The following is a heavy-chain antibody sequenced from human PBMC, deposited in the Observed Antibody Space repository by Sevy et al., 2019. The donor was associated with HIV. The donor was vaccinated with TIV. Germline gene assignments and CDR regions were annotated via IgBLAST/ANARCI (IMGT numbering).Heavy chain of an antibody. CDR1: GGSISSGGYY. J-gene: IGHJ5*02. Sequence: SQTLSLTCTVSGGSISSGGYYWSWFRQHPGKGLESIGYIYYSGSTYYNPSLKSRVTISVDTSKNQFSLKLSSVTAADTAVYYCARDLRMVLVYKSPPGWFDPWGQGTLVTVSS. CDR2: IYYSGST. V-gene: IGHV4-31*03. D-gene: IGHD3-10*01. CDR3: ARDLRMVLVYKSPPGWFDP.